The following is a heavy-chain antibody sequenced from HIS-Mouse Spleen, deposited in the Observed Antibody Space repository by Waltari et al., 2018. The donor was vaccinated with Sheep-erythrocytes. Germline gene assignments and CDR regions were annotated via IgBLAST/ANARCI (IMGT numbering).Heavy chain of an antibody. V-gene: IGHV3-64*01. Sequence: EVQLVESGGGLVQPGGSLRLSCAATGVPFGSYAMHWVRQAPGKGLEYVSAISSNGGSTYYANSVKGRFTISRDNSKNTLYLQMGSLRAEDMAVYYCARGGIAVAGYYFDYWGQGTLVTVSS. CDR3: ARGGIAVAGYYFDY. CDR2: ISSNGGST. D-gene: IGHD6-19*01. J-gene: IGHJ4*02. CDR1: GVPFGSYA.